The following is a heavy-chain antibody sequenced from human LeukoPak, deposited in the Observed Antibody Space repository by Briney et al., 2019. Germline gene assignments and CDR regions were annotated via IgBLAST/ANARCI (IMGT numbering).Heavy chain of an antibody. CDR3: ARRAHDGFDI. J-gene: IGHJ3*02. Sequence: ESLKISCKGSGYSFTSYWIGWVRQMPGKGLEWMGIIYPGESDTTYSPSFQGHVTISADTSINIAYVQWNSLKASDTAIYYCARRAHDGFDIWGQGTMVTVSS. V-gene: IGHV5-51*01. CDR2: IYPGESDT. CDR1: GYSFTSYW.